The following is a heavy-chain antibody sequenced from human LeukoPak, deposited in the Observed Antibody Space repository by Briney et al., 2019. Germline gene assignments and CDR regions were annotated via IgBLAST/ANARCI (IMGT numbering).Heavy chain of an antibody. D-gene: IGHD6-19*01. CDR3: VGSSGWLFDY. V-gene: IGHV3-7*01. Sequence: GGSLRLSCAASGFTSSSYAMSWVRQAPGKGLEWVANIKEDGSRINYVDSVKGRFTISRDNAKNSVYLQMDNLRAEDTAVYYCVGSSGWLFDYWGQGILVAVSS. J-gene: IGHJ4*02. CDR1: GFTSSSYA. CDR2: IKEDGSRI.